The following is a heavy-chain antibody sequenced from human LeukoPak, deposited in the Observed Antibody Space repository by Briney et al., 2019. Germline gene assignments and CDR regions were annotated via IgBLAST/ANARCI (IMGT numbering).Heavy chain of an antibody. J-gene: IGHJ4*02. CDR1: GFTFSSCK. D-gene: IGHD6-25*01. Sequence: GGSLRLSCAASGFTFSSCKMNWVRRAPGKGREWVSYISSSGSTIYYADSVKGRFTISRDNAKNSLYLQMNSLRAEDTAVYYCAREAAYYFDYWGQGTLVTVSS. V-gene: IGHV3-48*03. CDR3: AREAAYYFDY. CDR2: ISSSGSTI.